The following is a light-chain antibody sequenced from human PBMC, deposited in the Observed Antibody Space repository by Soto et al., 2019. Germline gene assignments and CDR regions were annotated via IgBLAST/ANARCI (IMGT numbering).Light chain of an antibody. CDR3: QRYGSSPPFT. CDR2: GPS. J-gene: IGKJ2*01. CDR1: QRVSSSY. V-gene: IGKV3-20*01. Sequence: EIVLTQSPGTLSLSPGERATLSCRASQRVSSSYLAWYQQKPGQAPRLLIYGPSSRATGIPDRFSGSGSGTDFTLTISRLEPEDFAVYFCQRYGSSPPFTFGQGTKVEI.